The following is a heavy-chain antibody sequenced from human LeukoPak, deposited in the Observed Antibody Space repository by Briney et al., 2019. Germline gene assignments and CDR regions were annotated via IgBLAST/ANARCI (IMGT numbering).Heavy chain of an antibody. V-gene: IGHV1-2*06. CDR2: INPNNGGT. CDR3: ARDRLGSYEY. D-gene: IGHD1-26*01. J-gene: IGHJ4*02. Sequence: ASVTVSCKASEYTFTGYDLDWVRQAPGQGLEWMGRINPNNGGTNYAQKFQGRVTMTRDTSISTAYMELSRLRSDDTAIYYCARDRLGSYEYWGQGTLVTVSS. CDR1: EYTFTGYD.